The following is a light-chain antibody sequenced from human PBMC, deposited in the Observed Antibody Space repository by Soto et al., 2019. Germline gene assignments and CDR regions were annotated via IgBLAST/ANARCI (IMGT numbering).Light chain of an antibody. V-gene: IGKV3D-7*01. Sequence: EIVLTQSPATLSLSPGDRATLSCRASQSVRSDYFAWYQQKPGQAPRVIIFGISTRATAIPSRFSGSGSGTEFTLTISSLQPEDFATYYCQQLNSFPITFGQGTRLEIK. CDR1: QSVRSDY. CDR3: QQLNSFPIT. CDR2: GIS. J-gene: IGKJ5*01.